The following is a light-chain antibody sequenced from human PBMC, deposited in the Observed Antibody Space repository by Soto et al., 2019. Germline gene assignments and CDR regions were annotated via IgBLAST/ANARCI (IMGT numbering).Light chain of an antibody. J-gene: IGKJ5*01. CDR1: HVISTS. CDR3: QKLFDSPIT. V-gene: IGKV1-9*01. CDR2: AAS. Sequence: DIHLTQSPSFLSPSLGESVSITCRASHVISTSLAWYQVKPGKAPKLLIYAASTLESGVPSRFSATVSGTEFSLTITSLQPEDFATYYCQKLFDSPITFGQGTRLEIK.